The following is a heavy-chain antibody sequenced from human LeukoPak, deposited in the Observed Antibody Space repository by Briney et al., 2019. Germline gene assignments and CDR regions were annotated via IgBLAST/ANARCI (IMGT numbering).Heavy chain of an antibody. CDR1: GFTVSSNY. D-gene: IGHD1-26*01. V-gene: IGHV3-53*01. CDR3: ARKDVSGYVDY. J-gene: IGHJ4*02. Sequence: GGSLRLSCAASGFTVSSNYMSWVRQAPGKGLEWVSVIYSGDNTYYADSVKGRFTISRDNSKNTLYLQLNSLRVEDTAVYYCARKDVSGYVDYWGQGTLVTVSS. CDR2: IYSGDNT.